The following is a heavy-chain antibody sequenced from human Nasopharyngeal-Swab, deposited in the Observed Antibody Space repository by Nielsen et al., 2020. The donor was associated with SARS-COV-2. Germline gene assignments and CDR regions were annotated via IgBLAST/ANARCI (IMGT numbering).Heavy chain of an antibody. D-gene: IGHD3-3*01. CDR2: IKSKTDGGTT. CDR1: GFTFSNAW. CDR3: TTDGLFGAFDI. Sequence: GESLKISCAASGFTFSNAWMSWVRQAPGKGLEWVGRIKSKTDGGTTDYAAPVKGRFTISRDDSKNTLYLQMNSLKTEDTAVYYCTTDGLFGAFDIWGQGTMVTVSS. J-gene: IGHJ3*02. V-gene: IGHV3-15*01.